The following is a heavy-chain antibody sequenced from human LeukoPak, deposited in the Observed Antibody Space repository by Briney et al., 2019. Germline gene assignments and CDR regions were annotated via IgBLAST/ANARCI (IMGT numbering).Heavy chain of an antibody. CDR3: ARDEGEYSSSGVEVYYYYYYGMDV. Sequence: SETLSLTCTVSGGSVSSGSYYWSWIRQPPGKGLEWIGYIYYSGSTNYNPSLKSRVTISVGTSKNQFSLKLSSVTAADTAVYYCARDEGEYSSSGVEVYYYYYYGMDVWGQGTTVTVSS. CDR1: GGSVSSGSYY. J-gene: IGHJ6*02. V-gene: IGHV4-61*01. CDR2: IYYSGST. D-gene: IGHD6-6*01.